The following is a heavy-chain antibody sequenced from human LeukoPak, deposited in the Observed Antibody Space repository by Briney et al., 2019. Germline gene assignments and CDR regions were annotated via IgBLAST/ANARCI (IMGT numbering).Heavy chain of an antibody. V-gene: IGHV4-30-4*08. CDR1: GGSISSGGYS. CDR3: ARLYLTKRTYYYDSSGYFRFDP. Sequence: SETLSLTCAVSGGSISSGGYSWSWIRQPPGKGLEWIGYIYYSGSTYYNPSLKSRVTISVDTSKNQFSLKLSSVTAADTAVYYCARLYLTKRTYYYDSSGYFRFDPWGQGTLVTVSS. CDR2: IYYSGST. D-gene: IGHD3-22*01. J-gene: IGHJ5*02.